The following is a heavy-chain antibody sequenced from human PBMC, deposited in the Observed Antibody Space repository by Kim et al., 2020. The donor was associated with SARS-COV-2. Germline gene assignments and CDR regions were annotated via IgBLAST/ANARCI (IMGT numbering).Heavy chain of an antibody. CDR2: INAGNGNT. CDR1: GYTFTSYA. Sequence: ASVKVSCKASGYTFTSYAMHWVRQAPGQRLEWMGWINAGNGNTKYSQKFQGRVTITRDTSASTAYMELSSLRSEDTAVYYCARDRSIKVFGVVIGYYMDVWGKGTTVTVSS. V-gene: IGHV1-3*01. D-gene: IGHD3-3*01. J-gene: IGHJ6*03. CDR3: ARDRSIKVFGVVIGYYMDV.